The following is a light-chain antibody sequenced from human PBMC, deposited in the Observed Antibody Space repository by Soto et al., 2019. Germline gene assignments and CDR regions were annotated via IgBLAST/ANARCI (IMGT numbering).Light chain of an antibody. CDR1: SSDVGTYNL. Sequence: QAVVTQPASVSGSPGQSITISCTGTSSDVGTYNLVSWYQQHPGTAPKVMIYDANKRPSGVSYRFSGSKSGNTASLTISGLQAEDEADYYCCSYAGGGTWVFGGGTQLTVL. J-gene: IGLJ3*02. CDR2: DAN. CDR3: CSYAGGGTWV. V-gene: IGLV2-23*01.